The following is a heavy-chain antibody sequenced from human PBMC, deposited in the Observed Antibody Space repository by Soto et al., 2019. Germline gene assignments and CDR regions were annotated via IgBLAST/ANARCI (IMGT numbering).Heavy chain of an antibody. CDR2: IYYSGST. CDR3: ATYGDYSSGWYDFDY. CDR1: GGSISSSSYY. D-gene: IGHD6-19*01. V-gene: IGHV4-39*01. J-gene: IGHJ4*02. Sequence: QLQLQESGPGLVKPSETLSLTCTVSGGSISSSSYYWGWIRQPPGKGLEWIGSIYYSGSTYYNPSLKSRVTISVDTSKNQFSLTLSSVTAADTAVYYCATYGDYSSGWYDFDYWGQGPLVTVSS.